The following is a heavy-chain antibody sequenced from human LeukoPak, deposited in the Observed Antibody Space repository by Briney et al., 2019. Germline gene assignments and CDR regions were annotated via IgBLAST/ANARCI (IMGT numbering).Heavy chain of an antibody. V-gene: IGHV3-48*01. J-gene: IGHJ3*01. CDR1: GFTFSDYS. D-gene: IGHD3-16*01. CDR2: ISSSSSTI. CDR3: VRVGGAFDL. Sequence: GGSLRLSCAASGFTFSDYSMNWVRQAPGKGLEWTSYISSSSSTIYYADSVKGRFTISRDNAKKSLYMQMNSLRAEDTAVYYCVRVGGAFDLWGQGTRASVSS.